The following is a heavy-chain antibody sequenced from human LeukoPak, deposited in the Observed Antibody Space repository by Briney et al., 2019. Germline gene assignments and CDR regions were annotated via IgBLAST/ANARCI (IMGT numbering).Heavy chain of an antibody. V-gene: IGHV3-53*01. CDR2: IYSGGST. CDR3: ARYGYYDSSGYYYFDY. CDR1: GFTVSSNY. J-gene: IGHJ4*02. D-gene: IGHD3-22*01. Sequence: PGGSLRLSCAASGFTVSSNYMSWVRQAPGKGLEWVSVIYSGGSTYYADSVKGRFTISRDNSKNTLYLQMNSLRAEDTAVYYCARYGYYDSSGYYYFDYWGQGTLVTVSS.